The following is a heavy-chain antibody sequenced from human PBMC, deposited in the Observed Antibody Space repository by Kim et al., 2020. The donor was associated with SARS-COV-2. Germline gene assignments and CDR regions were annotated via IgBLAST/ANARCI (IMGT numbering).Heavy chain of an antibody. D-gene: IGHD3-22*01. CDR3: AADSSGYFPLDFDY. V-gene: IGHV3-23*01. Sequence: ADTVKGRFTISRDNSKNTLYLQMNSRRAEGTAVYYCAADSSGYFPLDFDYWGQGALGTVSS. J-gene: IGHJ4*02.